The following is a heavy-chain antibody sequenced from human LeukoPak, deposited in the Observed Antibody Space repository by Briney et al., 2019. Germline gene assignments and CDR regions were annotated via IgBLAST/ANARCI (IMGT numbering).Heavy chain of an antibody. CDR3: ARRTLDSSGYVFGHPTEPFYFDF. J-gene: IGHJ4*02. CDR2: ISLYNDAT. CDR1: GYTFTRYG. V-gene: IGHV1-18*01. D-gene: IGHD3-22*01. Sequence: ASVKVSCKASGYTFTRYGINWVRQAPGQGLEWVGWISLYNDATNYAQKLQGRRSLTTDPSPNTAYMELRSLGSDDTAIYYCARRTLDSSGYVFGHPTEPFYFDFWGQGTLVTVSS.